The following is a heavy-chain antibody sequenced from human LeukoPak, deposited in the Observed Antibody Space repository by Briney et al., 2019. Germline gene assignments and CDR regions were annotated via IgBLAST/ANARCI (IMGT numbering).Heavy chain of an antibody. J-gene: IGHJ3*02. CDR1: GGSVSSYY. CDR3: ARTSPKNGAFDI. CDR2: IYSSGST. V-gene: IGHV4-4*07. Sequence: SETLSLTCTVSGGSVSSYYWSLLRQPAGKGLEWIGRIYSSGSTNYNPSLNSLVTMSVDTSKNQFSLKLSSVTAADTAVYYCARTSPKNGAFDIWGQGTMVTVSS. D-gene: IGHD2-8*01.